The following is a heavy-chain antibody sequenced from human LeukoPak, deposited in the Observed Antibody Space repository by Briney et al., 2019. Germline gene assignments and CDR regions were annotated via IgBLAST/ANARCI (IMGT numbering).Heavy chain of an antibody. CDR2: IYYSGST. J-gene: IGHJ4*02. Sequence: SETLSLTCTVSGGSISSGGYYWSWIRQHPGKGLEWIGYIYYSGSTYHNPSLKSRVTISVDTSKNQFSLKLSSVTAADTAVYYCARTNLRGYSYADLGFDYWGQGTLVTVSS. V-gene: IGHV4-31*03. CDR1: GGSISSGGYY. D-gene: IGHD5-18*01. CDR3: ARTNLRGYSYADLGFDY.